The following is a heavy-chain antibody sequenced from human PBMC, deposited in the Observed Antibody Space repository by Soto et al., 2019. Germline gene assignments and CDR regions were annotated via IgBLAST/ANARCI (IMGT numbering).Heavy chain of an antibody. CDR2: IYPGDSDT. V-gene: IGHV5-51*01. D-gene: IGHD4-17*01. CDR1: RCSVTTDW. CDR3: SILTVTNEYVLAV. Sequence: EALNISGKRSRCSVTTDWIGWVRQMPGKGLEWMGIIYPGDSDTRYSPSFQGQVTISADKSISTAYLQWSSLKASDTAMYYFSILTVTNEYVLAVWATRSTVIGSS. J-gene: IGHJ6*04.